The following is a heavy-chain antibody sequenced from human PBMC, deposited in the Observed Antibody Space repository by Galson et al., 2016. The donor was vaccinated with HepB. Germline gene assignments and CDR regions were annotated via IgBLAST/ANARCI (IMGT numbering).Heavy chain of an antibody. Sequence: CAASGFTFSSYWMTWVRQAPGKGLEWVANINLDGSRRYYVDSVKGRFTISRDNGKNSLYLEMKSLRAEGTAVYYCVSGYTSGLWGQGTLVTVSS. CDR1: GFTFSSYW. J-gene: IGHJ4*02. CDR3: VSGYTSGL. V-gene: IGHV3-7*02. CDR2: INLDGSRR. D-gene: IGHD6-19*01.